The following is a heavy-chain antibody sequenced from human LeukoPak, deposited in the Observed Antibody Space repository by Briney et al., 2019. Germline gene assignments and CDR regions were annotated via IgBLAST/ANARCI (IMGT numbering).Heavy chain of an antibody. J-gene: IGHJ4*02. CDR2: ISPYNGNT. CDR1: GYTFTTYG. D-gene: IGHD3-22*01. CDR3: ARDPGIYYYDSSGRFDY. V-gene: IGHV1-18*01. Sequence: GASVKVSCKASGYTFTTYGISWVRQAPGQGLAWMGWISPYNGNTIYVHNLQGRVTMTTDTSASTAYMELRSLTSDDTAVYYCARDPGIYYYDSSGRFDYWGQGTLVTVSS.